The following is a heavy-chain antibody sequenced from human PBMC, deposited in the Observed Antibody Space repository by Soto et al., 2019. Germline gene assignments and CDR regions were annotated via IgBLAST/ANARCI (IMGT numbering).Heavy chain of an antibody. J-gene: IGHJ5*02. CDR1: GLTFSDCA. Sequence: GGSLRLSCAASGLTFSDCAMYWVRQVPGKGLEWVSSISASGGGTYYADSVKGRFTISKDNSKNTLYLQMNSLRDEDTAVYYCAKKGTETVGQSWIDPWGQGTLVTVSS. D-gene: IGHD1-26*01. V-gene: IGHV3-23*01. CDR3: AKKGTETVGQSWIDP. CDR2: ISASGGGT.